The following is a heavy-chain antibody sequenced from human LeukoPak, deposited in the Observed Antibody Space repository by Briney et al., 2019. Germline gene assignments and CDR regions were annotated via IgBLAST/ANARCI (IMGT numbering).Heavy chain of an antibody. CDR2: ISGSGGST. D-gene: IGHD3-22*01. Sequence: PGGSLRLSCAASGFTFSSYAMSWVRQAPGKGLEWVSAISGSGGSTYYADSVKGRFTISRDNSKNTLYLQMNSLRAEDTAVYYCAKDREGYYDSSGYYDWWGQGTLVTVSS. CDR3: AKDREGYYDSSGYYDW. J-gene: IGHJ4*02. V-gene: IGHV3-23*01. CDR1: GFTFSSYA.